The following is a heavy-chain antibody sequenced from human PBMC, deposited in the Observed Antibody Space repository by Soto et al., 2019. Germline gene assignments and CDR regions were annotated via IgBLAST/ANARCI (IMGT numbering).Heavy chain of an antibody. CDR1: GFAFSTYS. D-gene: IGHD2-2*01. Sequence: GGSLRLSCAISGFAFSTYSMNWVRQAPGKGLEWIASISTGSTHIYYADSLKGRFTISRDNAERSLYLQMNSLRVEDTAVYYCARDSRLVATFAMGSVVFDSWGHGSLVTGSS. J-gene: IGHJ5*01. CDR3: ARDSRLVATFAMGSVVFDS. CDR2: ISTGSTHI. V-gene: IGHV3-21*01.